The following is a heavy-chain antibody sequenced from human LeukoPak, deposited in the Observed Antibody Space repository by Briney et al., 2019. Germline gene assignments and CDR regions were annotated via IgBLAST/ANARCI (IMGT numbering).Heavy chain of an antibody. CDR1: GFTFSSYA. CDR2: ISDSGGST. J-gene: IGHJ4*02. CDR3: AKDLLSDYDDSSGYSILFDY. V-gene: IGHV3-23*01. Sequence: GGSLRLSCAASGFTFSSYAMSWVRQAPGKGLEWVSAISDSGGSTYYADSLKGRFTISRDNSKNTLYLQMNSMRAEDTAVYYCAKDLLSDYDDSSGYSILFDYWGQGTLVTVSS. D-gene: IGHD3-22*01.